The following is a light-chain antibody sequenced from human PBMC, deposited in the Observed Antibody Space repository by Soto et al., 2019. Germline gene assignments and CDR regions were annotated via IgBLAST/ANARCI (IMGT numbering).Light chain of an antibody. Sequence: IVLTQSPGTLSLSPGERATPSCRASQTVSGTYLAWYQQKPGQAPRLLIYGASSRATGIPDRFSGSGAGTDFTLTISRLEPEDFAMYYCQQYGNSPLTFGQGTKLEIK. CDR1: QTVSGTY. J-gene: IGKJ2*01. CDR2: GAS. V-gene: IGKV3-20*01. CDR3: QQYGNSPLT.